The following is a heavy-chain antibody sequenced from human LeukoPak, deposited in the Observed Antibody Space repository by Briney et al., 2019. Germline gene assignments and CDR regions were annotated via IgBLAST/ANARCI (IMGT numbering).Heavy chain of an antibody. Sequence: ASVKLSCKASAYTFTGDYMHRVRHAPAQGLERMGWINHNGGGTDYAQKFQGRVTMTMDMSISTAYVELSRLRFDDTAVYYCARGNYENWFDPWGQGTMVTVSS. J-gene: IGHJ5*02. D-gene: IGHD3-3*01. CDR2: INHNGGGT. CDR3: ARGNYENWFDP. V-gene: IGHV1-2*02. CDR1: AYTFTGDY.